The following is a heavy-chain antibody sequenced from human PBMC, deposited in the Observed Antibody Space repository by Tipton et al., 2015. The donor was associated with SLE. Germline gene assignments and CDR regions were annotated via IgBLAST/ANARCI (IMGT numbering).Heavy chain of an antibody. CDR3: ARVVQYGGAYYFDY. CDR2: IYTSGST. D-gene: IGHD1-26*01. J-gene: IGHJ4*02. CDR1: GGSISSYY. Sequence: TLSLTCTVSGGSISSYYWSWIRQPPGKGLEWIGYIYTSGSTNYNPSLKSRVTISVDTSKNQFSLKLSSVTAADTAVYYCARVVQYGGAYYFDYWGQGTLVTVSS. V-gene: IGHV4-4*08.